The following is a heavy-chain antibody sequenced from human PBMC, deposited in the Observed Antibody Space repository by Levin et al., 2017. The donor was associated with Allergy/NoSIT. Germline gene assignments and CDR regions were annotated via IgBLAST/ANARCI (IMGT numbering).Heavy chain of an antibody. Sequence: VASVKVSCSASGFTFNKNTMQWVRQAPGKGLEHVSAISNNGGRTYYTDSVKGRFTISRDNSKNTLYLQMSSLRPEDTAIYYCVKNGDYGELGYWGQGTLVTVSS. CDR1: GFTFNKNT. CDR2: ISNNGGRT. D-gene: IGHD4-17*01. V-gene: IGHV3-64D*06. J-gene: IGHJ4*02. CDR3: VKNGDYGELGY.